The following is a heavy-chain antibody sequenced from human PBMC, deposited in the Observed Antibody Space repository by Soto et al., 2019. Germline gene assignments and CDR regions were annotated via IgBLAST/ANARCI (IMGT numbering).Heavy chain of an antibody. J-gene: IGHJ4*02. D-gene: IGHD2-15*01. CDR3: ARSRNVVVVVAATLFDY. Sequence: GESLKISCKGSGYSFTSYWIGWVRQMPGKGLEWMGIIYPGDSDTRYSPSFQGQVTISADKSISTAYLQWSSLKASDTAMYYCARSRNVVVVVAATLFDYWGQGTLVTVSS. CDR1: GYSFTSYW. CDR2: IYPGDSDT. V-gene: IGHV5-51*01.